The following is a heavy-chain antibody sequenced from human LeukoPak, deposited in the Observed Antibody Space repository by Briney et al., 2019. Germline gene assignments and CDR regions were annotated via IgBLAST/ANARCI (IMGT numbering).Heavy chain of an antibody. CDR1: GFTFSNYA. J-gene: IGHJ1*01. CDR3: AKTTGSYYVGYFQH. CDR2: ISGSGDST. D-gene: IGHD1-26*01. Sequence: GGSLRLSCAASGFTFSNYAMSWVRQAPGKGLEWVSDISGSGDSTNYADSVKGRFTISRDNSKNTLYLQMNSLRVEDTAVYYCAKTTGSYYVGYFQHWGQGTLVTVSS. V-gene: IGHV3-23*01.